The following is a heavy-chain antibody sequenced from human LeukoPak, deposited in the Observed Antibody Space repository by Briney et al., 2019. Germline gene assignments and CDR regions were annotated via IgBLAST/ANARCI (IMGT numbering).Heavy chain of an antibody. CDR3: ARAGSRYYDSSGYTDY. CDR2: ISYDGSNK. Sequence: GGSLRLSCAASGFTFSSYAMHWVRQAPGKGLEWVAVISYDGSNKYYADSVKGRFTISRDNSKNTLYLQMNSLRAEDTAVYYCARAGSRYYDSSGYTDYWGQGTLSPSPQ. CDR1: GFTFSSYA. D-gene: IGHD3-22*01. V-gene: IGHV3-30-3*01. J-gene: IGHJ4*02.